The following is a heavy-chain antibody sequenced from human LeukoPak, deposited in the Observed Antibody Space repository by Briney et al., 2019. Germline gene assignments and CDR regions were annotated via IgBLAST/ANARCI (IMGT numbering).Heavy chain of an antibody. J-gene: IGHJ4*02. V-gene: IGHV3-66*01. CDR3: ARGSSGSYLFDY. D-gene: IGHD1-26*01. CDR2: IYSGGST. CDR1: GFTVSSNY. Sequence: GGSLRLSCAASGFTVSSNYMSWVRQAPGKGLEWVSVIYSGGSTYYADSVKGRFTISRDNSKNTLYLQMNSLRAEDTAVCYCARGSSGSYLFDYWAREPWSPSPQ.